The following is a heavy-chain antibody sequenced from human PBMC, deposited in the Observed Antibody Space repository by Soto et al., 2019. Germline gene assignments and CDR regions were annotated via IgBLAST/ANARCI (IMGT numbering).Heavy chain of an antibody. J-gene: IGHJ4*02. CDR1: GGTLSTYA. CDR3: ARPKGSYSSGYYYFDY. D-gene: IGHD6-19*01. V-gene: IGHV1-69*01. Sequence: QVQLVQSGAEVKQPGSSVKVSCKTSGGTLSTYAIYWVRQAPGQGLEWMGAIIPLFGTADYAQKFQGRVTITADESTSTAYMELSSLRSEDTAVYYCARPKGSYSSGYYYFDYWGQGTLVTVSS. CDR2: IIPLFGTA.